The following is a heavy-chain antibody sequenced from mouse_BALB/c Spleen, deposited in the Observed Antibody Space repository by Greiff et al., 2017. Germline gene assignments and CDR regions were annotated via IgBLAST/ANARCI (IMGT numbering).Heavy chain of an antibody. D-gene: IGHD2-14*01. J-gene: IGHJ4*01. CDR2: IYPGSGST. Sequence: LQQPGSELVRPGASVKLSCKASGYTFTSYWMHWVKQRPGQGLEWIGNIYPGSGSTNYDEKFKSKATLTVDTSSSTAYMQLSSLTSEDSAVYYCTRSHYRYDYAMDYWGQGTSVTVSS. CDR3: TRSHYRYDYAMDY. V-gene: IGHV1S22*01. CDR1: GYTFTSYW.